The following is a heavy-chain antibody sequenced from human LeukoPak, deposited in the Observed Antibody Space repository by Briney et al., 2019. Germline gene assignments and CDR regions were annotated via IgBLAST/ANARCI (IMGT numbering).Heavy chain of an antibody. CDR3: ARDSGSGSYSGY. J-gene: IGHJ4*02. Sequence: PGGSLRLSCAASGFTFSTYWMHWVRQGPGKGLVLVSRINPDGSGTSHADSVKGRFTISRDNAKNTLYLQMNSLRAEDTAVYYCARDSGSGSYSGYWGLGTLVTVSS. CDR2: INPDGSGT. D-gene: IGHD3-10*01. CDR1: GFTFSTYW. V-gene: IGHV3-74*01.